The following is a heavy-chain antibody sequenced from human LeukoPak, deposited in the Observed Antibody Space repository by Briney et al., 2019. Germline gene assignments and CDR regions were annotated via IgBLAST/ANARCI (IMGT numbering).Heavy chain of an antibody. CDR2: IYYSGST. J-gene: IGHJ4*02. V-gene: IGHV4-59*01. CDR3: ARAGSSSVDY. Sequence: SSETLSLTCTVSGGPISSYYWSWIRQPPGKGLEWIGYIYYSGSTNYNPSLKSRVTISVDTSKNQFSLKLSSVTAADTAVYSCARAGSSSVDYWGQGTLVTVSS. CDR1: GGPISSYY. D-gene: IGHD6-6*01.